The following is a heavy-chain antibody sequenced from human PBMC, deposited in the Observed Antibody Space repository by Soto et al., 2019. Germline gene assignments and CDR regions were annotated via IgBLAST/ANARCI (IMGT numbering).Heavy chain of an antibody. CDR3: ARGASGNYR. CDR1: GFTVSSNY. D-gene: IGHD3-10*01. Sequence: EVQLVESGGGLVQPGGSLRLSCAASGFTVSSNYMTWVRQAPGKGLEWVSNIYSGGTTSYADSVKGRFTISRDNSKNTLFLQMTSLRADDTAVYYCARGASGNYRWGQGTLVTVSA. J-gene: IGHJ4*02. CDR2: IYSGGTT. V-gene: IGHV3-66*01.